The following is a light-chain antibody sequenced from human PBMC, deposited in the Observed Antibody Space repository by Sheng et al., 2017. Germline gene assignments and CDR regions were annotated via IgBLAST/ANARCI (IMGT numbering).Light chain of an antibody. J-gene: IGKJ1*01. Sequence: EIVLTQAPGTLSLSPGERATLSCRASQSVTDNSLAWYQQIHGQAPRLLIYDASRRPTGIPDRFSGSGSGTDFTLTISRLEPEDFSVYYCQVYGSSSGGTFGQGTRVEIK. CDR3: QVYGSSSGGT. CDR2: DAS. CDR1: QSVTDNS. V-gene: IGKV3-20*01.